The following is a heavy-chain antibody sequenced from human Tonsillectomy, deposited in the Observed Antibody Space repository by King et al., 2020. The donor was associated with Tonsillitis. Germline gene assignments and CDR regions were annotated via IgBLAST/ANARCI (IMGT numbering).Heavy chain of an antibody. V-gene: IGHV3-49*01. J-gene: IGHJ4*02. Sequence: EVQLVESGGGLVQPGRSLRLSCTASGFTFGDYAMSWFRQAPGKGLEWVGFIRSKPYGGTTEYAASVKGRFTISTDGSKSIAYLQMNSLKTEDTAVYYCTITYKYYFDYWGQGTLVTVSS. CDR1: GFTFGDYA. CDR2: IRSKPYGGTT. CDR3: TITYKYYFDY. D-gene: IGHD1-14*01.